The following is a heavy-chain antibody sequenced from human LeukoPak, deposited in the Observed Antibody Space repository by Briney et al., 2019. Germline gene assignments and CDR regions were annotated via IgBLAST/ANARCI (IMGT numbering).Heavy chain of an antibody. CDR3: GRGWFGELGFDP. D-gene: IGHD3-10*01. CDR1: GYSFTSYC. V-gene: IGHV5-51*01. Sequence: GESLKISRKGSGYSFTSYCSGWVRQMPGKGLGWMGIIYPGDSDTSSSPSFQGHVTISADKSISTAYLQWSSLKASGTAMYYCGRGWFGELGFDPWGQGTLVTVSS. J-gene: IGHJ5*02. CDR2: IYPGDSDT.